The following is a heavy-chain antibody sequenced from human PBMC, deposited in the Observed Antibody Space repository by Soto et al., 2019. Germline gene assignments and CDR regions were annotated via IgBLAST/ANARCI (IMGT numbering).Heavy chain of an antibody. Sequence: SETLSLTCTVSGGSISSGDYYWSWIRQPPGKGLEWIGYIYYSGSTYYNPSLKSRVTISVDTSKNQFSLKLSSVTAADTAVYYCARAHGDYRPYFDYWGQGTLVTISS. V-gene: IGHV4-30-4*01. CDR2: IYYSGST. J-gene: IGHJ4*02. D-gene: IGHD4-17*01. CDR3: ARAHGDYRPYFDY. CDR1: GGSISSGDYY.